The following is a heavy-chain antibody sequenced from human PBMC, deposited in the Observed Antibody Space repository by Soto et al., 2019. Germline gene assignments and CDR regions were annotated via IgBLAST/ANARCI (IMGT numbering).Heavy chain of an antibody. Sequence: ASVKVSCKASGYTFNSYYMHWVRQAPGQGLEWMGVINPSSGSTNYAQKFQGRVTMTEDTSTDTAYMELSSLRSEDTAVYYCATGVWIQLWFSYWGQGTLVTVSS. V-gene: IGHV1-46*02. J-gene: IGHJ4*02. CDR1: GYTFNSYY. D-gene: IGHD5-18*01. CDR3: ATGVWIQLWFSY. CDR2: INPSSGST.